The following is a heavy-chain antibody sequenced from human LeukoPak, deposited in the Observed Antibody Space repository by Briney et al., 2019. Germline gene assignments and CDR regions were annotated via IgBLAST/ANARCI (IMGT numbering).Heavy chain of an antibody. D-gene: IGHD3-10*01. CDR1: GGSISSYY. Sequence: SETLSLTCTVSGGSISSYYWSWIRQPPGKGLEWIGYIYYSGSTNYNPSLKSRVTISVDTSKNQFSLKLSSVTAADTAVYYCARGQLGWFGELSDFDYWGQGTLVTVSS. J-gene: IGHJ4*02. V-gene: IGHV4-59*12. CDR3: ARGQLGWFGELSDFDY. CDR2: IYYSGST.